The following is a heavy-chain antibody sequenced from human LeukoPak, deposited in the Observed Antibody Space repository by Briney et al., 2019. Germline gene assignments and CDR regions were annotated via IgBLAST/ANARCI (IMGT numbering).Heavy chain of an antibody. J-gene: IGHJ4*02. Sequence: SETLSLTCSVSGGSISSYYWTWIRQPPGKGLEWIGNIYYSGGTKYNPSLKSRVTISVDTSKNQFFLNLNSVTAADTAVYYCAREGASSSWDHYFDYWGQGTLVTVSS. CDR2: IYYSGGT. CDR3: AREGASSSWDHYFDY. D-gene: IGHD6-13*01. CDR1: GGSISSYY. V-gene: IGHV4-59*01.